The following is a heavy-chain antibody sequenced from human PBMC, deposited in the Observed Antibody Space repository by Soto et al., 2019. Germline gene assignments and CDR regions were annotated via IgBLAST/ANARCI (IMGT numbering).Heavy chain of an antibody. CDR2: INPGGGGT. Sequence: GGSLRLSCAASGFTFDDSGMSWVRQTPERGMVRASRINPGGGGTNYADSVKGGFTISRDNCKNTLYLQMSSLRAEDTAVYYCAKFSGLDSGPNLGPLDHWGHGTLVTVSS. D-gene: IGHD5-12*01. V-gene: IGHV3-23*01. CDR1: GFTFDDSG. CDR3: AKFSGLDSGPNLGPLDH. J-gene: IGHJ4*01.